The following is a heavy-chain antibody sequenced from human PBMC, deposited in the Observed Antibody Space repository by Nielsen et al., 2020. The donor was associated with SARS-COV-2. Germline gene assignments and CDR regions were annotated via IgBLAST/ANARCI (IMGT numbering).Heavy chain of an antibody. J-gene: IGHJ6*02. D-gene: IGHD3-3*01. Sequence: SETLSLTCTVSGGSISSGDYYWSWIRQPPGKGLEWIGYIYYSGSTYYNPSLKSRVTISVDTSKNQFSLKLSSVTAADTALYYCARERVGGITIFGVVTRYGMDVWGQGTTVTVPS. V-gene: IGHV4-30-4*01. CDR3: ARERVGGITIFGVVTRYGMDV. CDR2: IYYSGST. CDR1: GGSISSGDYY.